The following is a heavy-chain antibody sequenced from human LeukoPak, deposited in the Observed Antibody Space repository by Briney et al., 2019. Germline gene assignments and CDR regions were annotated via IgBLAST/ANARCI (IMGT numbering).Heavy chain of an antibody. Sequence: SQTLSLTCAVSGGSISSGGYSWSWIRQPPGKGLEWIGYIYHSGSTYYNPSLKSRVTISVDRSKNQFSLKLSSVTAADTAVYYCARDTGGDYDRRLDYWGQGTLVTVSS. D-gene: IGHD4-17*01. V-gene: IGHV4-30-2*01. J-gene: IGHJ4*02. CDR3: ARDTGGDYDRRLDY. CDR2: IYHSGST. CDR1: GGSISSGGYS.